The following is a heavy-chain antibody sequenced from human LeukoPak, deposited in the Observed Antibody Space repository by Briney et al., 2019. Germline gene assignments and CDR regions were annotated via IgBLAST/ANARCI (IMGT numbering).Heavy chain of an antibody. CDR2: MDPVSGGT. D-gene: IGHD2-8*01. Sequence: ASVKVSCKASGYIFTAYYIHWVRQARGQGLEWMGWMDPVSGGTNYAQRFQGRVTMTRDSSISTAYIQLSSLRSDDTADTAVYYCARGVGSSWFDPWGQGTLVTVSS. CDR1: GYIFTAYY. V-gene: IGHV1-2*02. J-gene: IGHJ5*02. CDR3: ARGVGSSWFDP.